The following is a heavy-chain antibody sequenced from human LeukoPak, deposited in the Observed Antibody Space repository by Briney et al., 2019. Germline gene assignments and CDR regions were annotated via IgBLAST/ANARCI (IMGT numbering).Heavy chain of an antibody. CDR1: GFTXXXXX. V-gene: IGHV3-48*02. D-gene: IGHD2-15*01. CDR2: XSXSGSXI. CDR3: VFPYWQDLDH. J-gene: IGHJ4*02. Sequence: GGSLRXXXAASGFTXXXXXXXXVRQAPGXXXEWVSHXSXSGSXIXXXDSVKGRXXXSXDNAKESLYLQMSSLRDEDTAVYYCVFPYWQDLDHWGQGTLVTVSS.